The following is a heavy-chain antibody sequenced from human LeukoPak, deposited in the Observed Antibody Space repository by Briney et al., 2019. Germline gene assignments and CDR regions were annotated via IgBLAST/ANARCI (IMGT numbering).Heavy chain of an antibody. CDR3: ARDSLIAVAGTGLF. CDR1: GYTFTSYD. V-gene: IGHV1-8*01. J-gene: IGHJ4*02. D-gene: IGHD6-19*01. CDR2: MNPNSGNT. Sequence: ASVKVSCKASGYTFTSYDINWVRQATGQGLEWMGWMNPNSGNTGYAQKLQGRVTMTTDTSTSTAYMELRSLRSDDTAVYYCARDSLIAVAGTGLFWGQGTLVTVSS.